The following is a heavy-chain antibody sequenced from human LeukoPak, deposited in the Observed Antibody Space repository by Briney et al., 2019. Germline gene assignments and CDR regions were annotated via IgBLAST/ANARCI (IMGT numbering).Heavy chain of an antibody. D-gene: IGHD6-19*01. Sequence: SETLSLTCAVYGGSFSGYYWSWIRQPPGKGLEWIGEINHSGSTNYNPSLKSRVTISVDTSKNQFSLKLSSVTAADTAVYYGARAASVRGWYVAYWGQGTLVTVSS. CDR3: ARAASVRGWYVAY. CDR1: GGSFSGYY. V-gene: IGHV4-34*01. CDR2: INHSGST. J-gene: IGHJ4*02.